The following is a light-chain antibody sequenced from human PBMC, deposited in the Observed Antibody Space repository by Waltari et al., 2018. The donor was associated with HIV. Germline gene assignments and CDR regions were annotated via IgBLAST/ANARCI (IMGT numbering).Light chain of an antibody. CDR2: AAS. J-gene: IGKJ2*01. Sequence: DIVLTQSPGTLSLSPGERATLTCRASQSVSSNYLSWYQQEPGQAPRLLIYAASSRATGIPDRCSGSGSGTDFTLTISRLEPEDFAVYYCQQYGSSPYTFGQGTNLEIK. CDR3: QQYGSSPYT. CDR1: QSVSSNY. V-gene: IGKV3-20*01.